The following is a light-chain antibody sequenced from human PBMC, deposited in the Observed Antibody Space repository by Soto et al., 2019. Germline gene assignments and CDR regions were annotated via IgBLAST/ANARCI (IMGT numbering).Light chain of an antibody. J-gene: IGKJ1*01. Sequence: DIQMTQSPSTLSASVGDRVTITCRASQSISSWLAWYQQRPGKAPKFLIYDASNLESGVPSRFSGSGSGTEFTLTISSLQPDDFATYYCQQYSSYWTFGQGTKVDI. CDR1: QSISSW. V-gene: IGKV1-5*01. CDR2: DAS. CDR3: QQYSSYWT.